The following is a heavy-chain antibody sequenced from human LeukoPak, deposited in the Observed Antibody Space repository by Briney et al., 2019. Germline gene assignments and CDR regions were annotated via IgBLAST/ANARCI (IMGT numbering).Heavy chain of an antibody. V-gene: IGHV1-69*05. D-gene: IGHD2-15*01. Sequence: SVKVSCKASGGTFSSYAICWVRQAPGQGLEWMGRIIPIFGTANYAQKFQGRVTITTDESTSTAYMELSSLRSEDTAVYYCARDLGYCSGGSCRIFDYWGQGTLVTVSS. J-gene: IGHJ4*02. CDR1: GGTFSSYA. CDR3: ARDLGYCSGGSCRIFDY. CDR2: IIPIFGTA.